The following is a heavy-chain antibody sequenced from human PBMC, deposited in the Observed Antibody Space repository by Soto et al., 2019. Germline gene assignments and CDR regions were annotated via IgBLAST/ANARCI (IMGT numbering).Heavy chain of an antibody. V-gene: IGHV1-8*01. CDR3: ARGASIHGDYSNDY. Sequence: QVQLVQSGAEVKKPGASVKVSCKASGYTFTSYDINWVRQATGQGLEWMGWMNPNSGNTGYAQKFQGRVTMTRHTSISTAYMELSSLRSEDTAVYYCARGASIHGDYSNDYWGQGTLVTVSS. CDR2: MNPNSGNT. D-gene: IGHD4-4*01. J-gene: IGHJ4*02. CDR1: GYTFTSYD.